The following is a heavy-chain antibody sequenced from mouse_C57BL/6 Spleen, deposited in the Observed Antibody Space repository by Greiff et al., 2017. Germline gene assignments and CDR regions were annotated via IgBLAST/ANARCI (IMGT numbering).Heavy chain of an antibody. V-gene: IGHV1-82*01. CDR3: ARGFAY. Sequence: VKVVESGPELVKPGASVKISCKASGYAFSSSWMNWVKQRPGKGLEWIGRIYPGDGDTNYNGKFKGKATLTAGKSSSTAYMQLSSLTSEDSAVYFCARGFAYWGQGTLVTVSA. J-gene: IGHJ3*01. CDR1: GYAFSSSW. CDR2: IYPGDGDT.